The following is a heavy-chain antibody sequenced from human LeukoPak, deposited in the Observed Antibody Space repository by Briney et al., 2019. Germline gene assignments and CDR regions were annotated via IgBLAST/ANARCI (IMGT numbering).Heavy chain of an antibody. Sequence: SETLSLTCTVSVGSISSYYWSWIRQPPGKGLGWIGYIYYSGSTNYNPSLKSRVTISVDTSKNQFSLKLSSVTAADTAVYYCARSHAPFWSGPPRWFDPWGQGTLVTVSS. CDR1: VGSISSYY. CDR3: ARSHAPFWSGPPRWFDP. V-gene: IGHV4-59*08. J-gene: IGHJ5*02. D-gene: IGHD3-3*01. CDR2: IYYSGST.